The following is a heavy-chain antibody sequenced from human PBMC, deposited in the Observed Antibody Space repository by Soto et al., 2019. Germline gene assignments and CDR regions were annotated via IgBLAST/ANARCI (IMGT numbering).Heavy chain of an antibody. CDR3: AKAPLFGVVITFFDY. D-gene: IGHD3-3*01. J-gene: IGHJ4*02. V-gene: IGHV3-9*01. CDR1: GFTFDDYA. CDR2: ISWNSGSI. Sequence: EVQLVESGGGLVQPGRSLRLSCAASGFTFDDYAMHWVRQAPGKGLEWVSGISWNSGSIGYADSVKGRFTISRDNVKNSLDLQMNSLRAEDTALYYCAKAPLFGVVITFFDYWGQGTLVTVSS.